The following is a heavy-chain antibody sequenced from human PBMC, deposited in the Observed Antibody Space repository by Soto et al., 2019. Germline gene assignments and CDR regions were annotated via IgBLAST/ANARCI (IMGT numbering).Heavy chain of an antibody. Sequence: QVQLVQSGAEVKKPGASVKVSCKASGYTFSTYGFSWVRQAPGQGLEWMGWISAFNGNTNYAQKFQGRVTMTTDTSTSTAYMELRSLRYDEKAVYYCASDGNSGSFDYWGQGTLVTVSS. V-gene: IGHV1-18*01. D-gene: IGHD1-26*01. CDR3: ASDGNSGSFDY. J-gene: IGHJ4*02. CDR2: ISAFNGNT. CDR1: GYTFSTYG.